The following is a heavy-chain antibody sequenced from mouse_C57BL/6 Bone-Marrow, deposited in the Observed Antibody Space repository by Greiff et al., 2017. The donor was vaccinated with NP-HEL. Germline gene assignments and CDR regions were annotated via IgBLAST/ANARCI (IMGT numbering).Heavy chain of an antibody. D-gene: IGHD2-4*01. Sequence: QVQLQQPGAELVRPGTSVKLSCKASGYTFTSYWMHWVKQRPGQGLEWIGVIDPSDSYTNYNQKFKGKATLTVDTSSSTAYMQLSSLTSEDSAVYYCARSPPYDYGGAYWGQGTLVTVSA. CDR3: ARSPPYDYGGAY. J-gene: IGHJ3*01. CDR2: IDPSDSYT. CDR1: GYTFTSYW. V-gene: IGHV1-59*01.